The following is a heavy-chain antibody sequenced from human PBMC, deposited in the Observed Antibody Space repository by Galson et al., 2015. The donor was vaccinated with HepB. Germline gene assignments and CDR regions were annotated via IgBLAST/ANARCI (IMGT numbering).Heavy chain of an antibody. J-gene: IGHJ4*02. CDR3: AKAPHYSSSWYFPFDY. CDR2: ISGSGGST. CDR1: GFTFSSYA. Sequence: SLRLSCAASGFTFSSYAMSWVRQAPGKGLEWVSAISGSGGSTYYADSVKGRFTISRDNSKNTLYLQMNSLRAEDTAVYYCAKAPHYSSSWYFPFDYWGQGTLVTVSS. D-gene: IGHD6-13*01. V-gene: IGHV3-23*01.